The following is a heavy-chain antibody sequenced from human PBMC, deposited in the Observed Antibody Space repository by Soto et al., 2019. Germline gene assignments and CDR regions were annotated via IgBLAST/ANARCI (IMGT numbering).Heavy chain of an antibody. Sequence: GSLRLSCAASGFTFSDYYMSWIRQAPGKGLEWVSYISSSGSIIYYADSVKGRFTISRDSAKNSLYLQMNSLRAEDTAVYYCARDLGYYASDGYFDYWGHGTLVTVSS. CDR3: ARDLGYYASDGYFDY. CDR1: GFTFSDYY. V-gene: IGHV3-11*01. D-gene: IGHD3-22*01. J-gene: IGHJ4*01. CDR2: ISSSGSII.